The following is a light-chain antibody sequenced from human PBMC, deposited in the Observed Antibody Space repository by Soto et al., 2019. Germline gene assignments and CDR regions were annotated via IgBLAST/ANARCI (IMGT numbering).Light chain of an antibody. CDR1: QSISGY. J-gene: IGKJ4*01. Sequence: DIQMTQSPSSLSASVGDRVTITCRASQSISGYLNWYQQKPGKAPKVLIPGASTLHNGVPSRFSGRGSGTDFTLTISSLQPEDVATYYCQQSLSTLLTFGGGTKVDIK. CDR3: QQSLSTLLT. V-gene: IGKV1-39*01. CDR2: GAS.